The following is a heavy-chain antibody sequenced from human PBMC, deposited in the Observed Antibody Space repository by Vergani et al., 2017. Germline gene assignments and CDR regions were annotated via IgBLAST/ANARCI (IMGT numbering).Heavy chain of an antibody. V-gene: IGHV4-39*01. Sequence: QLQLQESGPGLVKPSATLSLTCSVSGASIRSSNYYWGWIRQPPGKGLDWIASIYYSGSTYYNPSLKSRVTISVDTSKNQFSLKLSSVTAADTAVYFCARHSTVEWLVKLGWIVPWGQGILVTVSS. CDR1: GASIRSSNYY. CDR2: IYYSGST. D-gene: IGHD6-19*01. CDR3: ARHSTVEWLVKLGWIVP. J-gene: IGHJ5*02.